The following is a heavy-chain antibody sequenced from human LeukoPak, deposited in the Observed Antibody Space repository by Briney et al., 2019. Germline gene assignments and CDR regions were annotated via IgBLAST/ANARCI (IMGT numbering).Heavy chain of an antibody. CDR3: ARSRRLLWFGESSDR. CDR2: INHSGST. Sequence: SETLSLTCAVYGGSFSGCYWSWIRQPPGKGLEWIGEINHSGSTNYNPSLKSRVTISVDTSKNQFSLKLSSVTAADTAVYYCARSRRLLWFGESSDRWGQGTLVTVSS. J-gene: IGHJ5*02. CDR1: GGSFSGCY. D-gene: IGHD3-10*01. V-gene: IGHV4-34*01.